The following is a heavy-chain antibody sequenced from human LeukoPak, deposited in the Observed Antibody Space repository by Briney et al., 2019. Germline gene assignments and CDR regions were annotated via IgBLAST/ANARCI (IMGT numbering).Heavy chain of an antibody. Sequence: GGSLRLSCTASGFTFGDYAMSWFRQAPGKGLEWVGFIRSKAYGGTTEYAASVKGRFTISRDDSKSIAYLQMNSLKTEDTAVYYCTSIAVAGTIYFDYWGQRTLVTVSS. V-gene: IGHV3-49*03. D-gene: IGHD6-19*01. J-gene: IGHJ4*02. CDR3: TSIAVAGTIYFDY. CDR1: GFTFGDYA. CDR2: IRSKAYGGTT.